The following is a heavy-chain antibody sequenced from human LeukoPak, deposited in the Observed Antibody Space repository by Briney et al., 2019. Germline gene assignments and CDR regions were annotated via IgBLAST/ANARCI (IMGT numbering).Heavy chain of an antibody. J-gene: IGHJ5*02. CDR1: GGSISSYY. Sequence: PSETLSLTCTVSGGSISSYYWSWIRQPAGKGLEWIGRIYTSGSTNYNPSLKSRVTMSVGTSKNQFSLKLSSVTAADTAVYYCARDGRYSAGGWFDPWGQGTLVTVSS. CDR3: ARDGRYSAGGWFDP. CDR2: IYTSGST. D-gene: IGHD5-12*01. V-gene: IGHV4-4*07.